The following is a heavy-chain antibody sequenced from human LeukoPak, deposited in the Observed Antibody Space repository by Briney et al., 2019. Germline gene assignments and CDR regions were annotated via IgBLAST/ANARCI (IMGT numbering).Heavy chain of an antibody. D-gene: IGHD3-3*01. J-gene: IGHJ6*03. V-gene: IGHV3-49*03. CDR3: TRGNDFWRGYYYYMDA. Sequence: PGGSLRLSCTASGFTFGDYAMSWFRQAPGKGLDWVGFIRSKANGGTTEYAASVKGRFTISRDDSKSIAYLQMNSLKTEDTAVYYCTRGNDFWRGYYYYMDAWGKGTTVTVSS. CDR2: IRSKANGGTT. CDR1: GFTFGDYA.